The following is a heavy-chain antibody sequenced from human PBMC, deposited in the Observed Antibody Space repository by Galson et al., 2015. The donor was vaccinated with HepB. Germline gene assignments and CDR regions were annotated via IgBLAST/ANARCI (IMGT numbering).Heavy chain of an antibody. D-gene: IGHD3-22*01. J-gene: IGHJ4*02. V-gene: IGHV1-18*01. CDR3: ARDTGSYYHDSSGLFEGY. CDR2: ISAYNGNT. Sequence: SVKVSCKASGYTFTSYGISWVRQAPGQGLEWMGWISAYNGNTNYAQKLQGRVTMTTDTSTSTAYMELRSLRSDDTAVYYCARDTGSYYHDSSGLFEGYWGQGTLVTVSS. CDR1: GYTFTSYG.